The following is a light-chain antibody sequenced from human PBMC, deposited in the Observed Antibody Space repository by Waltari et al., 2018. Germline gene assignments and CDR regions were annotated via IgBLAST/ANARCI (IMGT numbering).Light chain of an antibody. CDR1: KLGSKY. Sequence: SYEVTQPPSVSVSPRQRATITCSGEKLGSKYVSWYQQKSGQSPVLVIYRDDKRPSGIPGRFSGSNSGNTATLTISGTQPMDEADYYWQAWDSSAFVFGAGTKVTVL. J-gene: IGLJ1*01. V-gene: IGLV3-1*01. CDR2: RDD. CDR3: QAWDSSAFV.